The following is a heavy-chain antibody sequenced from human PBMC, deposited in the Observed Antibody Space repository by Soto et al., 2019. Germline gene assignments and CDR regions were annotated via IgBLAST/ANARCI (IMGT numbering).Heavy chain of an antibody. V-gene: IGHV4-34*01. D-gene: IGHD1-1*01. Sequence: PAETMSLTCAVDGGFVSSGSCCWSWIRKPPGKGLEWIGEMSHSGGTHFNPSLKSRVTISVDTSKNQFSLRMSSVTAADTALYYCARVERGTVTTVVDAFDIWGPGTMVTVSS. CDR3: ARVERGTVTTVVDAFDI. J-gene: IGHJ3*02. CDR2: MSHSGGT. CDR1: GGFVSSGSCC.